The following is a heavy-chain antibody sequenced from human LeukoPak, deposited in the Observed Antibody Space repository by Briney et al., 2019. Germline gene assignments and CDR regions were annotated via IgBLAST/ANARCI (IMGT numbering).Heavy chain of an antibody. CDR3: ARASGSYDY. D-gene: IGHD1-26*01. CDR2: IWNDGSVR. Sequence: GRSLRLSCAAAGFTFSTYGLHWVRQAPGKGLEWVAVIWNDGSVRYYADSVKGRLTISRDNSKNTLYLQMNNLRAEDTAVYYCARASGSYDYWGQGTLVTVSS. CDR1: GFTFSTYG. J-gene: IGHJ4*02. V-gene: IGHV3-33*01.